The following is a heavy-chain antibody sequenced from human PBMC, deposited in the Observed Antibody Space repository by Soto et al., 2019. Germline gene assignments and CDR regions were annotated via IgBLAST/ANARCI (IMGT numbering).Heavy chain of an antibody. Sequence: GGPLRLSCAASGFTFSSYAMSWVRQAPGKGLEWVSAISGSGGSTYYADSVKGRFTISRDNSKNTLYLQMNSLRAEDTAVYYCASIPRFLEWLPRYYYGMDAWGQGTTVTVSS. CDR3: ASIPRFLEWLPRYYYGMDA. V-gene: IGHV3-23*01. CDR1: GFTFSSYA. J-gene: IGHJ6*02. D-gene: IGHD3-3*01. CDR2: ISGSGGST.